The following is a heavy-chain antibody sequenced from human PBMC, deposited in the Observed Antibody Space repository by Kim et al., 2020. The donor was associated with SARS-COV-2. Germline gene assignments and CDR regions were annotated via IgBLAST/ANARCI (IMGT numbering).Heavy chain of an antibody. Sequence: DPGKGRFTISIDNSKNTLYRQMNSLRAEDTAVYYCAGGVRYFDWSPVFDYWGQGTLVTVSS. J-gene: IGHJ4*02. CDR3: AGGVRYFDWSPVFDY. V-gene: IGHV3-30*01. D-gene: IGHD3-9*01.